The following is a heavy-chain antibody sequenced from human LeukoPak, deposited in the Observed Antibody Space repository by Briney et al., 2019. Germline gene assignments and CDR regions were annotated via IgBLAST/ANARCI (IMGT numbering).Heavy chain of an antibody. D-gene: IGHD4-17*01. CDR2: INHSGST. CDR3: ATSGGYGDYYFDY. CDR1: GGSFSGYY. J-gene: IGHJ4*02. Sequence: KPSETLSLTCAVYGGSFSGYYWSWIRQPPGKGLEWIGEINHSGSTNYNPSLKSRVTISVDTSKNQFSLKLSSVTAADTAVYYCATSGGYGDYYFDYWGQGTLVTVSS. V-gene: IGHV4-34*01.